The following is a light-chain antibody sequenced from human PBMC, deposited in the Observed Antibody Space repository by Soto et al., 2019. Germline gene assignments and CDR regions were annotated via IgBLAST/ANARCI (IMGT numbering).Light chain of an antibody. Sequence: QSALTQPPSASGSPGQSVTISCTGTSSDVGANNYVSWYQQHPGKAPMLMIYEVTKRPSGVPDRFSGSKSGNTASLTVSGLQAEDEADYYCSSYAGANRVFGTGTKVTVL. CDR2: EVT. CDR3: SSYAGANRV. J-gene: IGLJ1*01. CDR1: SSDVGANNY. V-gene: IGLV2-8*01.